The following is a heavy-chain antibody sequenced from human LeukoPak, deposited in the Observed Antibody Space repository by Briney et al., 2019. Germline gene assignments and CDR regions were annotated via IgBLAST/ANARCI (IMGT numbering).Heavy chain of an antibody. V-gene: IGHV3-48*03. Sequence: GGSLRLSCAASGFTSSSYEMNWVRQAPGKGLEWVSYISSSGSTIYYADSVKGRFTISRDNAKNSLYLQMNSLRAEDTAVYYCARTHNDGSSYVDGFDIWGQGTMVTVSS. J-gene: IGHJ3*02. CDR2: ISSSGSTI. D-gene: IGHD3-22*01. CDR3: ARTHNDGSSYVDGFDI. CDR1: GFTSSSYE.